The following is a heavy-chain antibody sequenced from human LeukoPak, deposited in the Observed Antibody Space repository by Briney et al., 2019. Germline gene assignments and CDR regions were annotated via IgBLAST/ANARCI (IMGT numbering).Heavy chain of an antibody. Sequence: PGGSLRLSCAASGFTFSSYSMNWVRQAPGKGLEWVSSISSSSSYIYYADSVKGRFTISRDNAKNSLYLQMNSLRAEDTAVYYCARDLWYYYGSGSAYYFDYWGQGTLVTVSS. CDR1: GFTFSSYS. V-gene: IGHV3-21*01. D-gene: IGHD3-10*01. J-gene: IGHJ4*02. CDR3: ARDLWYYYGSGSAYYFDY. CDR2: ISSSSSYI.